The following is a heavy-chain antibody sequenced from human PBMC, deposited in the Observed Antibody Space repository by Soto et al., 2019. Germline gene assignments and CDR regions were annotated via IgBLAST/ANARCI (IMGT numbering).Heavy chain of an antibody. CDR2: IYYSGST. V-gene: IGHV4-31*03. CDR1: GGSISSGGYY. J-gene: IGHJ4*02. CDR3: ARDGGGYSYGNFDY. Sequence: SETLSLTCTVSGGSISSGGYYWSWIRQHPGQGLEWIGYIYYSGSTYYNPSLKSRVTISVDTSKNQFSLKLSSVTAADTAVYYCARDGGGYSYGNFDYWGQGTLVTV. D-gene: IGHD5-18*01.